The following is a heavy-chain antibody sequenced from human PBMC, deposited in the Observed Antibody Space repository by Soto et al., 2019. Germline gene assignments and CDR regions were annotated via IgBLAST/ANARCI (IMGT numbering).Heavy chain of an antibody. V-gene: IGHV4-34*01. D-gene: IGHD3-10*01. CDR2: INHSGST. J-gene: IGHJ6*03. CDR3: ARGYYGSGSYYYYYYMDV. CDR1: GGSFSGYY. Sequence: PSETLSLTCAVYGGSFSGYYWSWIRQPPGKGLEWIGEINHSGSTNYNPSLKSRVTISVDTSKNQFSLKLSSVTAADTAVYYCARGYYGSGSYYYYYYMDVWGKGTTVTVSS.